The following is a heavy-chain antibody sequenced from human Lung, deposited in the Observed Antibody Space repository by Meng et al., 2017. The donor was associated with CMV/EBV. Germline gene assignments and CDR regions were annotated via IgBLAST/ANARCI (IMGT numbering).Heavy chain of an antibody. CDR3: AREEAMVGYYTNWFDA. V-gene: IGHV3-23*01. J-gene: IGHJ5*02. Sequence: ESLKISXAASGFPFRSYAMSWVRQAPGKGLEWVSSISGSVGNTYYADSVKGRFTISRDNSGDTLYMQMSSLRAEDTAVYYCAREEAMVGYYTNWFDAWGQGARVTVSS. D-gene: IGHD5-18*01. CDR1: GFPFRSYA. CDR2: ISGSVGNT.